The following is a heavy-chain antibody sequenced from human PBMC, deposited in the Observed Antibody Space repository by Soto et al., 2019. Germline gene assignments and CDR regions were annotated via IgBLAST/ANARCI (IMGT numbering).Heavy chain of an antibody. D-gene: IGHD6-6*01. CDR3: AREYSSSSYYYYYMDV. V-gene: IGHV1-69*08. J-gene: IGHJ6*03. CDR2: IIPILGIA. Sequence: QVQLVQSGAEVKKPGSSVKVSCKASGGTFSSYTISWVRQAPGQGLEWMGRIIPILGIANYAQKFQGSVTITADKSTRTAYMELSSLRSEDTAVYYCAREYSSSSYYYYYMDVWGKGTTVTVSS. CDR1: GGTFSSYT.